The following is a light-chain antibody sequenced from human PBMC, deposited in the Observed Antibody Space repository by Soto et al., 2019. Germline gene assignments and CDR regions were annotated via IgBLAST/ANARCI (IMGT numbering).Light chain of an antibody. CDR1: QTVTNN. Sequence: EVVMTQSPALLSVSPGERFTLSFRASQTVTNNLAWYQQRPGQAPRLLIYDSSSRATGVPARFSGSGSGTDFSLTISRLEPEDFAVYYCQQYNNWPITLGQGTRLEIK. J-gene: IGKJ5*01. CDR2: DSS. CDR3: QQYNNWPIT. V-gene: IGKV3-15*01.